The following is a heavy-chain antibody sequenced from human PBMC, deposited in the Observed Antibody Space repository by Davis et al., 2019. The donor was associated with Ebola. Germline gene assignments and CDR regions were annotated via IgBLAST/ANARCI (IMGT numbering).Heavy chain of an antibody. V-gene: IGHV1-3*01. CDR1: GYTFNKYN. CDR3: AKDRYYDNSPLYFESES. J-gene: IGHJ4*02. Sequence: ASVKVSCKASGYTFNKYNMHWVRQAPGQRLEWMGWINAGNGYTKYSLKFRGRVTITKDTSASTAYMELSSLRSEDTAVYYCAKDRYYDNSPLYFESESWGQGTLVTVSS. CDR2: INAGNGYT. D-gene: IGHD3-22*01.